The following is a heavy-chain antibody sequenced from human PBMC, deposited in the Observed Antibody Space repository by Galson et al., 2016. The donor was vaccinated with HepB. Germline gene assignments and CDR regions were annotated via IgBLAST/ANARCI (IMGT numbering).Heavy chain of an antibody. V-gene: IGHV3-66*01. D-gene: IGHD3-10*01. Sequence: SCAASGFTVSSNCMSWVRQAPGKGLEWVSLICDGGSAYYTDSVKARFTISRDNSKNTLHLQMNNLRPEDTAVYFCARDPPGVPDFALDVWGQGTTVTVSS. CDR2: ICDGGSA. CDR3: ARDPPGVPDFALDV. J-gene: IGHJ6*02. CDR1: GFTVSSNC.